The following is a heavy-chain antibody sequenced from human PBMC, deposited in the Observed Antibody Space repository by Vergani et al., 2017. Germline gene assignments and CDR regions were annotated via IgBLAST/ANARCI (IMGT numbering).Heavy chain of an antibody. J-gene: IGHJ3*02. CDR3: ARDHYYDSSGHDAFDI. CDR1: GFTFSSYA. V-gene: IGHV3-23*01. Sequence: EVQLLESGGGLVQPGGSLRLSCAASGFTFSSYAMSWVRQAPGKGLEWVSAISGSGGSTYYADSVKGRFTISRDNSKNTLYLQMNSLRAEDTAVYYCARDHYYDSSGHDAFDIWGQGTMVTVSS. CDR2: ISGSGGST. D-gene: IGHD3-22*01.